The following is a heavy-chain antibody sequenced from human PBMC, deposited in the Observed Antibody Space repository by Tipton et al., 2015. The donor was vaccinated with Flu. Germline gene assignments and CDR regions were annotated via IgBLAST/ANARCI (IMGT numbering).Heavy chain of an antibody. CDR3: ARVDSSGYYPGH. J-gene: IGHJ4*02. Sequence: TLSLTCTVSGGPISSYYWSWIRQPPGKGLEWIGYSYYSGSTNYNPALKSRVTISVDTSKNQFSLKLSSVTAADTAVYYCARVDSSGYYPGHWGQGTLVTVSS. D-gene: IGHD3-22*01. V-gene: IGHV4-59*01. CDR1: GGPISSYY. CDR2: SYYSGST.